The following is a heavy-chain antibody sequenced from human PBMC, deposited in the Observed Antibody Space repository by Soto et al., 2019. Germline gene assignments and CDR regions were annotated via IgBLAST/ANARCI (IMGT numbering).Heavy chain of an antibody. Sequence: QLQLQESGPGLVKPSETLSLTCTVSGGSISSSSYYWGWIRQPPGKGLEWIGSIYYSGSTYYNPSLRSRVTISVDTSKNQFSLKLSSVTAADTAVYYCARHPYSSSLSNWFDPWGQGTLVTVSS. D-gene: IGHD6-6*01. J-gene: IGHJ5*02. CDR3: ARHPYSSSLSNWFDP. CDR2: IYYSGST. CDR1: GGSISSSSYY. V-gene: IGHV4-39*01.